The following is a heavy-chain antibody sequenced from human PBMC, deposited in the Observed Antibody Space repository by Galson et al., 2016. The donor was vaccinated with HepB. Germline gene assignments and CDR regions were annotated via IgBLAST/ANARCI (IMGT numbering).Heavy chain of an antibody. CDR1: GFTFSRFS. Sequence: LRLSCAASGFTFSRFSMNWVRQAPGKGLEWVGYIHYSGITNYSPSLKSRVTISVDTSKNQLSLKLSSVTAADTAVYYCARDQGLLYFGDRHPGNAFDVWGQGTMVTVSS. J-gene: IGHJ3*01. V-gene: IGHV4-59*01. CDR2: IHYSGIT. CDR3: ARDQGLLYFGDRHPGNAFDV. D-gene: IGHD3-10*01.